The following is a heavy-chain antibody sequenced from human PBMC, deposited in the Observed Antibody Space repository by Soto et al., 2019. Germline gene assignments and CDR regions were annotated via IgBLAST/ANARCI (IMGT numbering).Heavy chain of an antibody. V-gene: IGHV1-69*08. D-gene: IGHD6-19*01. CDR3: ARDRGVAGTLGQPPRNNWFDP. J-gene: IGHJ5*02. CDR2: IIPILGIA. Sequence: QVQLVQSGAEVKKPGSSVKVSCKASGGTFSSYTIRWVRQAPGQGLEWMGRIIPILGIANYAQKFQGRVTITADKSTGTAYMELSSLRSEDTAVYYCARDRGVAGTLGQPPRNNWFDPWGQGTLVTVAS. CDR1: GGTFSSYT.